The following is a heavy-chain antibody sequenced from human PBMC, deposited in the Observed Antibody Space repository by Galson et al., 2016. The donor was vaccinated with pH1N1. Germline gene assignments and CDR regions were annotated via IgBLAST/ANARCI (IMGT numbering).Heavy chain of an antibody. D-gene: IGHD2-15*01. Sequence: ETLSLTCTVSGDSISNSSWSWIRQPAGRGLEWIGRIYTSGNTNYNPSLKSRVTISVDKSKNQSSLRLNSVTAADTAVYYCARQVIASPRGLALDYWGQGTLVTVSS. CDR3: ARQVIASPRGLALDY. CDR1: GDSISNSS. V-gene: IGHV4-4*07. CDR2: IYTSGNT. J-gene: IGHJ4*02.